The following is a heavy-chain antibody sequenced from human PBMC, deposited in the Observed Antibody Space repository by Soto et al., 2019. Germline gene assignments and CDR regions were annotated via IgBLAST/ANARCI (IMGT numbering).Heavy chain of an antibody. V-gene: IGHV3-9*02. CDR1: GFTSHDYA. J-gene: IGHJ4*02. CDR2: IYWNSDRI. Sequence: EVQLVESGGGLVQPGRSLRLSCAASGFTSHDYAMHWIRQAPGKGLEWVSGIYWNSDRIDYADSVKGRFTISRDNAKNSLYLQMNSLRVEDTAFYYCIKDSTPEGLDYWGQGTLVTVSS. D-gene: IGHD4-4*01. CDR3: IKDSTPEGLDY.